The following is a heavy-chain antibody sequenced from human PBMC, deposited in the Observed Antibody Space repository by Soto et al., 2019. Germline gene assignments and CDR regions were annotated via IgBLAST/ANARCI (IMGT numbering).Heavy chain of an antibody. J-gene: IGHJ4*02. CDR3: AKARLPGYSSSWTPFDY. CDR2: ISGSGGST. V-gene: IGHV3-23*01. Sequence: GGSLRLSCAASGFTFSSYAMSWVRQAPGKGLEWVSAISGSGGSTYYADSVKGRFTISRGNSKNTLYLQVNSLRAEDTAVYYCAKARLPGYSSSWTPFDYWGQGTLVTVSS. D-gene: IGHD6-13*01. CDR1: GFTFSSYA.